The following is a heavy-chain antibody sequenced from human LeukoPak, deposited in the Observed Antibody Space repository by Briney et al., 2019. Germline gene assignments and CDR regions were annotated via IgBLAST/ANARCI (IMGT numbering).Heavy chain of an antibody. CDR2: IYYSGST. V-gene: IGHV4-31*03. Sequence: SETLSLTCTVSGGSISSGGYYWSWIRQHPGKGLEWIGYIYYSGSTYYNPSLKSRVTISVDTSKNQFSLKLSSVTAADTAVYYCARGSLPKYSSGWYEGYYYYYYGMDVWGQGTTVTVSS. CDR3: ARGSLPKYSSGWYEGYYYYYYGMDV. CDR1: GGSISSGGYY. J-gene: IGHJ6*02. D-gene: IGHD6-19*01.